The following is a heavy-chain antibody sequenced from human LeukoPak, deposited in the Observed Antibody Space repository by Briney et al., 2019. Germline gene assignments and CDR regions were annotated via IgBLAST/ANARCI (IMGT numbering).Heavy chain of an antibody. J-gene: IGHJ4*02. CDR1: GSPFSSYW. CDR2: IYPGDPDT. V-gene: IGHV5-51*01. CDR3: ARRNDFRLDY. Sequence: GESLRISCKGSGSPFSSYWIGWVRQMPGKGLEWMGIIYPGDPDTRYSPSLQGQVTISVDTSIGTAYLQWSSLKASDTAIYYCARRNDFRLDYWGQGTLVTVSS. D-gene: IGHD3-3*01.